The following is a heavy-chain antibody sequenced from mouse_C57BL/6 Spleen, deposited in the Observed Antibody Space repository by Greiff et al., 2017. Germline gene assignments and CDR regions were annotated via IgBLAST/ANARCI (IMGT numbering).Heavy chain of an antibody. Sequence: VQLQQSGAELARPGASVKMSCKASGYTFTSYTMHWVKQRPGQGLEWIGYINPSSGYTKYNQKFKDKATLTADKSSSTAYMQLSSLTSEDSAVYDCARGSWTGTYLDYWGQGTTLTVSS. J-gene: IGHJ2*01. V-gene: IGHV1-4*01. CDR3: ARGSWTGTYLDY. D-gene: IGHD4-1*01. CDR2: INPSSGYT. CDR1: GYTFTSYT.